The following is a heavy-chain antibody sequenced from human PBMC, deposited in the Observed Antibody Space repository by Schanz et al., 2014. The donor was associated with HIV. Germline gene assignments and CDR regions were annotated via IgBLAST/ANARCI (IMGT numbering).Heavy chain of an antibody. V-gene: IGHV1-2*02. Sequence: QVQLVQSGAEVKKPGASVRVSCEASGYTFTTYDINWVRQAPGQGLEWMGWINPNSGGTNYAQKFQGRVTMTRDTSIATTYMELRRLRSDDTAVYYCAREREYQLLRGWFDPWGQGTLVTVSS. CDR3: AREREYQLLRGWFDP. D-gene: IGHD2-2*01. CDR1: GYTFTTYD. CDR2: INPNSGGT. J-gene: IGHJ5*02.